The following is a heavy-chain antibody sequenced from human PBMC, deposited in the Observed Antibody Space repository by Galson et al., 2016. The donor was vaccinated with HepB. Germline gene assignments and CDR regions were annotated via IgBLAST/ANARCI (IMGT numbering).Heavy chain of an antibody. J-gene: IGHJ3*01. V-gene: IGHV1-24*01. Sequence: SVKVSCKVSGHILTEISTHWVRQAPGKGLEWMGGFDPEDGETIDAQKFQGRVTMTEDTSTDTAYMELTSLRSEDTAVYFCATGAITGTTGHAYHDAFDLWGQGTMVTVSS. D-gene: IGHD1-20*01. CDR1: GHILTEIS. CDR2: FDPEDGET. CDR3: ATGAITGTTGHAYHDAFDL.